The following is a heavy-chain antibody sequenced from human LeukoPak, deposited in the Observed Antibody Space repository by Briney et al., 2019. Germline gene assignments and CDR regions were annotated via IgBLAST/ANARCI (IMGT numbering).Heavy chain of an antibody. J-gene: IGHJ5*02. CDR1: GYSFTSYW. Sequence: GESLKISCKGSGYSFTSYWIGWVRQMPGKGLEWMGIIYAGDSDTRYSPSFQGQVTISADKSISTAYLQWSSLKASDTAMYYCARHELLWFGELFSGWFDPWGQGTLVTVSS. CDR2: IYAGDSDT. CDR3: ARHELLWFGELFSGWFDP. V-gene: IGHV5-51*01. D-gene: IGHD3-10*01.